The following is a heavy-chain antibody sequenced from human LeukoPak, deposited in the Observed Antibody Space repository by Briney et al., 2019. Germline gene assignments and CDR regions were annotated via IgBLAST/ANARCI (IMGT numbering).Heavy chain of an antibody. CDR1: GFTSSSYG. CDR3: AKEQDTAMAIDY. V-gene: IGHV3-30*02. J-gene: IGHJ4*02. D-gene: IGHD5-18*01. CDR2: IRYDGSNK. Sequence: PGGSLRLSCAASGFTSSSYGMHWVRQAPGKGLEWVAFIRYDGSNKYYADSVKGRFTISRDNSKNTLYLQMNSLRAEDTAVYYCAKEQDTAMAIDYWGQGTLVTVSS.